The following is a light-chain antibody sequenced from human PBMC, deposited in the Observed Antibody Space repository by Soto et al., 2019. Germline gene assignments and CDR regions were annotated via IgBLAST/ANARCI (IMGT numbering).Light chain of an antibody. CDR2: GAP. Sequence: EIVMTQPPSTLSVSPGERATLSCRAIQSVSSNLAWYQQKPGQAPRLLIYGAPTRATGIPARFSGSGSGTEFPLTISGLQSEDFAVYYCQEYNNWPPPTCGQGTKVEIK. J-gene: IGKJ1*01. V-gene: IGKV3-15*01. CDR3: QEYNNWPPPT. CDR1: QSVSSN.